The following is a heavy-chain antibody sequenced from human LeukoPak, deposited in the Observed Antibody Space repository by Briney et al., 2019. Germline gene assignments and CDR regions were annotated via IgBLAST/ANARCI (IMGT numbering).Heavy chain of an antibody. V-gene: IGHV4-34*01. D-gene: IGHD2-21*02. Sequence: SETLSLTCTVSGGSISSYYWSWIRQPPGKGLEWIGEINHSGSTNYNPSLKSRVTISVDTSKNQFSLKLSSVTAADTAVYYCARGGKNVVVTALDYWGQGTLVTVSS. CDR2: INHSGST. CDR1: GGSISSYY. J-gene: IGHJ4*02. CDR3: ARGGKNVVVTALDY.